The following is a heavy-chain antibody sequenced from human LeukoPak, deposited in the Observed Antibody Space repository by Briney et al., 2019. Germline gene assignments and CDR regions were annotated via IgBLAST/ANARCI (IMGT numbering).Heavy chain of an antibody. J-gene: IGHJ3*02. D-gene: IGHD6-25*01. Sequence: GGSLRLSCTASGFSFSSSAMHWVRQAPGKGLEWVTFIRYDGSHKYYADSVRGRFTISRDTSTNTLYLQMNSLRSEDTAVYYCAKGAAYTSLDIWGHGTMVTVSS. CDR1: GFSFSSSA. CDR3: AKGAAYTSLDI. V-gene: IGHV3-30*02. CDR2: IRYDGSHK.